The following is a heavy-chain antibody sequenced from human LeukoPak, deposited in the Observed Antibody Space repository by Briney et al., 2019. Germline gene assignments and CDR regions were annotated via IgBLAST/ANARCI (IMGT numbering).Heavy chain of an antibody. CDR3: ARHIAWGWRQLFHD. D-gene: IGHD6-13*01. CDR1: GGSISSYY. V-gene: IGHV4-59*08. J-gene: IGHJ4*02. CDR2: IYYSGSA. Sequence: PSETLSLTCTVSGGSISSYYWSWIRQPPGKGLEWIGYIYYSGSANYNPSLKSRVTISVDTSKNQFSLKLSSVTAADTAVYYCARHIAWGWRQLFHDWGQGTLVTVSS.